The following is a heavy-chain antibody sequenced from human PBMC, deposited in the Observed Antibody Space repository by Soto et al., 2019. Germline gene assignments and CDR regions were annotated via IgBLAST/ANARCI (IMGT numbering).Heavy chain of an antibody. J-gene: IGHJ4*02. CDR3: AREEPSSGEDL. D-gene: IGHD3-22*01. V-gene: IGHV3-48*03. CDR1: GFTFSSYE. Sequence: GGSLRLSCAASGFTFSSYEMNWVRQAPGKGLEWVSYISSSGSTIYYADSVKGRFTISRDNAKNSLYLQMNSLRAEDTAVYYCAREEPSSGEDLWGQGTLVTVSS. CDR2: ISSSGSTI.